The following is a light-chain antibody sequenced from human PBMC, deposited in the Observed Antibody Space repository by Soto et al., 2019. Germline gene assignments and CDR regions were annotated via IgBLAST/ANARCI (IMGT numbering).Light chain of an antibody. CDR3: QQYKSYSLT. J-gene: IGKJ1*01. Sequence: DIQMTQSPSTLSASVGDRVTITCRASQSISSWLAWYQQKPGKAHKLLIYKASSLESGVPSMFSGSGSGTEFTLTISSLQPDDVETYYCQQYKSYSLTFGKGTKVEIK. CDR1: QSISSW. V-gene: IGKV1-5*03. CDR2: KAS.